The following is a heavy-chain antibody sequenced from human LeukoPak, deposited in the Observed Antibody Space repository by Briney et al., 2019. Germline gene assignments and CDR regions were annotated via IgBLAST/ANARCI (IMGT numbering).Heavy chain of an antibody. V-gene: IGHV3-30*04. CDR1: GFTFSSYA. Sequence: GGSLRLYCAASGFTFSSYAMHWVRQAPGKGLEWVAVISYDGSNKYYADSVKGRFTISRDNSKNTLYLQMNSLRAEDTAVYYCARDIGRGGWIQLWNPGNYYYGMDVWGQGTTVTVSS. J-gene: IGHJ6*02. CDR2: ISYDGSNK. CDR3: ARDIGRGGWIQLWNPGNYYYGMDV. D-gene: IGHD5-18*01.